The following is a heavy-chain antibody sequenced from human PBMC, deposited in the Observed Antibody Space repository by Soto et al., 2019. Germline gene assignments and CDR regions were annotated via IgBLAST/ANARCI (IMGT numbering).Heavy chain of an antibody. D-gene: IGHD3-22*01. CDR3: AKSPGMYYYDSSGYYHYDY. J-gene: IGHJ4*02. V-gene: IGHV3-23*01. Sequence: GGSLRLSCAASGFTFSNYAMNWVRQAPGKGLEWVSAITGSGDNTYYADSVKGRFAISRDNSKNTLFLQMSGLRAEDTAVYYCAKSPGMYYYDSSGYYHYDYWGQGTLVTVSS. CDR2: ITGSGDNT. CDR1: GFTFSNYA.